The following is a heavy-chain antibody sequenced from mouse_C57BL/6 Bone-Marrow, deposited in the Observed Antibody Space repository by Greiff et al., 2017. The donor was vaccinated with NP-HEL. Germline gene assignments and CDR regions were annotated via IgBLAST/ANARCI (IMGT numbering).Heavy chain of an antibody. CDR2: ISDGGSYT. CDR1: GFTFSSYA. V-gene: IGHV5-4*01. J-gene: IGHJ2*01. Sequence: VVESGGGLVKPGGSLKLSCAASGFTFSSYAMSWVRQTPEKRLEWVATISDGGSYTYYPDNVKGRFTISRDNAKNNLYLQMSHLKSEDTAMYYCARDLRLSYWGQGTTLTVSS. CDR3: ARDLRLSY.